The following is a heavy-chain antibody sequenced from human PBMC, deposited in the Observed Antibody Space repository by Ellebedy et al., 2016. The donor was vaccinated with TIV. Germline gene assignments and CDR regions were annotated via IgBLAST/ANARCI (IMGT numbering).Heavy chain of an antibody. Sequence: PGGSLRLSCAASGLTFSSYDMSWVRQAPGKGLEWVSGVSSYGGSTYFADSVKGRFTISRDNSKNTLYLQMNSLRAEDTAVYYCAKGYGDYVYPFDFWGQGTLVTVSS. D-gene: IGHD4-17*01. V-gene: IGHV3-23*01. CDR3: AKGYGDYVYPFDF. J-gene: IGHJ4*02. CDR2: VSSYGGST. CDR1: GLTFSSYD.